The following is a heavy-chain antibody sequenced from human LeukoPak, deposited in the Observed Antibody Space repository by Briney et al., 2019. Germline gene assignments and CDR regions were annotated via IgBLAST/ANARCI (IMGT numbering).Heavy chain of an antibody. D-gene: IGHD1-14*01. CDR1: GGTFSSYT. Sequence: ASVKVSCKASGGTFSSYTISWVRQAPGQGLEWMGRIIPILGIANYAQKFQGRVTITADKSTSTAYMELSSLRSEDTAVYYWARVAEPGLFDYWGQGTLVTVSS. CDR3: ARVAEPGLFDY. V-gene: IGHV1-69*02. CDR2: IIPILGIA. J-gene: IGHJ4*02.